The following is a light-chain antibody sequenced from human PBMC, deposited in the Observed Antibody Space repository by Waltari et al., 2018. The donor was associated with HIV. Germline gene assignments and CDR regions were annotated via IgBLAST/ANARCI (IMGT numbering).Light chain of an antibody. Sequence: QSVLTQPPSVFGAPGQRVTISCTGSSSNIGADYDVQWYQQVPGTAPKLIIYGNKNRPSGVPDRLSGSKAGTSASLAITGLQAEDEADYDCQSYDSGLSGVVFGGGTRLTVL. CDR3: QSYDSGLSGVV. CDR1: SSNIGADYD. CDR2: GNK. J-gene: IGLJ2*01. V-gene: IGLV1-40*01.